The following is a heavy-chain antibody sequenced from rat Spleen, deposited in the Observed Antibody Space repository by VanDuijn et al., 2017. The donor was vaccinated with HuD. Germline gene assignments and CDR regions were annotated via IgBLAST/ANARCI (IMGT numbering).Heavy chain of an antibody. V-gene: IGHV3-1*01. CDR2: ISYSGST. CDR3: ARSDGTHYYLPFAN. J-gene: IGHJ3*01. CDR1: GYSITSNY. Sequence: EVQLQESGPGLVKPSQSLSLTCSVTGYSITSNYWAWIRKFPGNKMEWMGYISYSGSTGYHPSLKSRVSITRDTSRNHFFLQVNSVTTEDTATYYCARSDGTHYYLPFANWGQGTVVTVSS. D-gene: IGHD1-12*02.